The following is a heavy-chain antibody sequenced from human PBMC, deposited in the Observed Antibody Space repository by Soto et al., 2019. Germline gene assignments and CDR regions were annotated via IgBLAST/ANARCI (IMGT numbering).Heavy chain of an antibody. CDR2: ISAYNGNT. J-gene: IGHJ6*02. V-gene: IGHV1-18*01. D-gene: IGHD2-15*01. CDR3: FATRSHYYYYGMDV. CDR1: GYTFTSYG. Sequence: QVQLVQSGAEVKKPGASVKVSCKASGYTFTSYGISWVRQAPGQGLEWMGWISAYNGNTNYAQKLQGRVTMTTDTPTSTAYMELRSLSSDDTAVYYCFATRSHYYYYGMDVWGQGTTVTVSS.